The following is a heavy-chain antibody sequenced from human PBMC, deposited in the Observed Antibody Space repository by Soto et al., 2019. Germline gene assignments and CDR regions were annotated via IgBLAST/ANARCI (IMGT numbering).Heavy chain of an antibody. CDR1: GYSFAGYW. D-gene: IGHD3-10*01. CDR2: IYPGDSDT. Sequence: GESLKISCKGSGYSFAGYWIGWVRQMPGKGLDWMGVIYPGDSDTRYSPSFHGQVTISADKSISTAYLQWSSLKASDTAMYFCARTQGVRGVFDGFNVWGQGTMVTVSS. V-gene: IGHV5-51*01. J-gene: IGHJ3*01. CDR3: ARTQGVRGVFDGFNV.